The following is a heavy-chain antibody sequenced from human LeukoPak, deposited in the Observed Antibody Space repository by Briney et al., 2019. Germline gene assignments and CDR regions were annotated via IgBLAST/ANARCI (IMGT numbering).Heavy chain of an antibody. CDR3: ARHTGLISFDI. CDR1: GGSFSDFY. D-gene: IGHD2-21*01. V-gene: IGHV4-34*01. J-gene: IGHJ3*02. CDR2: IKHSGNT. Sequence: SGTLSLTCAVYGGSFSDFYWSWIRQSPGKGLEWIGEIKHSGNTNYNPSLKSRVTISVDASKNQFSLKLTSATAADTAVYYCARHTGLISFDIWGQGTMVSVSP.